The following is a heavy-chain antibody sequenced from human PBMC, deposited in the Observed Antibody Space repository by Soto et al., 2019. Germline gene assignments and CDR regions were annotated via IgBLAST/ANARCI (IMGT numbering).Heavy chain of an antibody. CDR1: GGSIYTYY. Sequence: SETLSLTCNVSGGSIYTYYWSWIRQSPGKGLAWIGYISDGGSTNYNPSLKSRVTISVDTSKKQVSLKLSSVSAPDTARYFCAGYCSSSSCPEDHYFALEGWGQGTKVTVSS. J-gene: IGHJ6*02. V-gene: IGHV4-59*01. D-gene: IGHD2-2*01. CDR3: AGYCSSSSCPEDHYFALEG. CDR2: ISDGGST.